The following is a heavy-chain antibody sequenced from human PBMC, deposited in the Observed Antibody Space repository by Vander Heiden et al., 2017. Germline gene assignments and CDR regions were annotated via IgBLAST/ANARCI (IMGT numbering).Heavy chain of an antibody. D-gene: IGHD6-6*01. CDR3: AKVIGQQLGGIGVDY. CDR2: ISYDGSNK. J-gene: IGHJ4*02. Sequence: QVQLVESGGGVVQPGRSLRLSCAASGFTFSSYGMHWVRQAPGKGLEWVAVISYDGSNKYYADSGKGRFTISRDNSKNTLYMQMNRLRAEDTAVYYCAKVIGQQLGGIGVDYWGQGTMVTVYS. CDR1: GFTFSSYG. V-gene: IGHV3-30*18.